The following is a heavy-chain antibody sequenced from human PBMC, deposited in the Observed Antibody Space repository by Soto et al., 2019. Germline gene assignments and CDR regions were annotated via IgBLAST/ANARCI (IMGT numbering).Heavy chain of an antibody. CDR3: VSSDFWSGYYKN. V-gene: IGHV4-59*01. Sequence: QVQLQESGPGLVKPSETLSLTCTVSGGSISSYYWSWIRQPPGKGLEWIGYIYYSGSTNYNPSLKSRVTISVDTSKNQFSLKLSSVTAADTAVYYCVSSDFWSGYYKNWGQGTLVTVSS. J-gene: IGHJ4*02. CDR1: GGSISSYY. D-gene: IGHD3-3*01. CDR2: IYYSGST.